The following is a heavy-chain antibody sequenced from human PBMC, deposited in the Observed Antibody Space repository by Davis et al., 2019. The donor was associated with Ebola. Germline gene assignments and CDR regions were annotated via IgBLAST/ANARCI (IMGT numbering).Heavy chain of an antibody. V-gene: IGHV3-53*04. CDR3: ARGYYDSTGNRYFDF. D-gene: IGHD3-22*01. Sequence: GESLKISCAASGFIVSSNYTRWVRQAPGKGLEWVSVIYSGGTTNYADSVKGRFTISRHNSKNTLYLQINSLRAEDTAVYYCARGYYDSTGNRYFDFWGRGTLVTVSS. CDR1: GFIVSSNY. CDR2: IYSGGTT. J-gene: IGHJ2*01.